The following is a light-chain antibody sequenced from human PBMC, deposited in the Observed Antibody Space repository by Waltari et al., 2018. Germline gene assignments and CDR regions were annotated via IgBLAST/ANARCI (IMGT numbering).Light chain of an antibody. J-gene: IGKJ4*01. CDR1: QSVSRAY. Sequence: EIVLTQSPGTLSLSPGERATLAGRTSQSVSRAYIAWSQQKAGHTPRLLIYGASNRATGIPDRFSGSGSGTDFTLTISRLEPEDSAVYYCQQYVSSPLTFGGGTKVEIK. CDR3: QQYVSSPLT. CDR2: GAS. V-gene: IGKV3-20*01.